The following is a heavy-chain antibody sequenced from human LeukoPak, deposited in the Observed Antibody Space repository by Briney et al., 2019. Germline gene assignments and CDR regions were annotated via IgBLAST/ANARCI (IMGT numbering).Heavy chain of an antibody. CDR2: INLNTGDT. V-gene: IGHV1-2*02. CDR1: GYTFTDYY. D-gene: IGHD3-9*01. Sequence: ASVKVSCKASGYTFTDYYMLWVRQAPGQGLEWMGWINLNTGDTNYAQKFQGRVTMIRDTSISTAFMELSSLRSDDTTLYYCARGDLLTGYYLYSLDCWGQGILVTVSS. J-gene: IGHJ4*02. CDR3: ARGDLLTGYYLYSLDC.